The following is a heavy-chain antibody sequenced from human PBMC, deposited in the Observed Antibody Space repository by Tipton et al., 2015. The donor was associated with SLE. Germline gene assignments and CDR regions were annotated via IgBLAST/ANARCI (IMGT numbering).Heavy chain of an antibody. CDR2: IYTSGST. Sequence: TLSLTCTVSGGSISSGSYYWSWIRQPAGKGLEWIGYIYTSGSTNYNPSLKSRVTISVDTSKNQFSLKLSSVTAADTAVYYCARSELAYCSGGSCYSLGYWGQGTLVTVSS. J-gene: IGHJ4*02. CDR1: GGSISSGSYY. D-gene: IGHD2-15*01. CDR3: ARSELAYCSGGSCYSLGY. V-gene: IGHV4-61*09.